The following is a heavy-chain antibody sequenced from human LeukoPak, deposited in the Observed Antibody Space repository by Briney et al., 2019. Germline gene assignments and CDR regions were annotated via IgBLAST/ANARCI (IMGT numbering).Heavy chain of an antibody. D-gene: IGHD2-21*02. V-gene: IGHV3-23*01. CDR3: AKAYCGGDCNSDYYYYMDV. J-gene: IGHJ6*03. Sequence: GGSLRLSCTASGFTFRSYAMSWVRQAPGKGLEWVSDISGSGGSTYYADPAKGRFTISRNNSKNTLNLQMNSLRAEDTAVYYCAKAYCGGDCNSDYYYYMDVWDKGTTVTVSS. CDR2: ISGSGGST. CDR1: GFTFRSYA.